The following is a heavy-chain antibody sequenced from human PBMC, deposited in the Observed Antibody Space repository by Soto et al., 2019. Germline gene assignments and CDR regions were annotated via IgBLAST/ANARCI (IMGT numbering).Heavy chain of an antibody. CDR1: GFTFSSYG. D-gene: IGHD5-12*01. Sequence: QVQLVESGGGVVQPGRSLRLSCAASGFTFSSYGMHWVRQAPGKGLEWVAVIWYDGSNKYYADSVKGRFTISRDNSKNTLYLQMNSLRAEYTAVYYCVWLGYYGMDVWGQGTTVTVSS. CDR3: VWLGYYGMDV. CDR2: IWYDGSNK. V-gene: IGHV3-33*01. J-gene: IGHJ6*02.